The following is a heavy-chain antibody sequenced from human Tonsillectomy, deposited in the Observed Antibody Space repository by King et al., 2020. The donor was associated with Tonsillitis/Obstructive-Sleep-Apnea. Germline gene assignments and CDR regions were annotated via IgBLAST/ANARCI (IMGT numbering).Heavy chain of an antibody. CDR2: IYYSGST. CDR3: ARDGAVADFYWYFDL. D-gene: IGHD6-19*01. V-gene: IGHV4-59*01. CDR1: GGSISSYY. J-gene: IGHJ2*01. Sequence: QLQESGPGLVKPSETLSLTCTFSGGSISSYYWSWIRPPPGKGLEWIGYIYYSGSTNYNPSLKSRVTMSVDTSKNQFSLKLSSVTAADTAVYYCARDGAVADFYWYFDLWGRGTLVTVSS.